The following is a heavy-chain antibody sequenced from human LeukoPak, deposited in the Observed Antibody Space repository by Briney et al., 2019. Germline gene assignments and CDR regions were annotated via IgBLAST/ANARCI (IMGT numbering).Heavy chain of an antibody. CDR1: GFSFSTSW. J-gene: IGHJ4*02. CDR3: VRDGDDWNDFDH. V-gene: IGHV3-7*01. D-gene: IGHD1-1*01. CDR2: IRRDGGEI. Sequence: GGSLRLSCAASGFSFSTSWMTWVRQAPGKGLEWVANIRRDGGEIYYMDSVKGRSAISRDNAKNSLYLQMSSLRVEDTADYYCVRDGDDWNDFDHWGQGTLVTVSS.